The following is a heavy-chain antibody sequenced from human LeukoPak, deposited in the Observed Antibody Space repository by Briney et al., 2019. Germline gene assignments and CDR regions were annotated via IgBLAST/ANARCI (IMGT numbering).Heavy chain of an antibody. D-gene: IGHD6-6*01. J-gene: IGHJ4*02. V-gene: IGHV3-30-3*01. Sequence: PGGSLRLSCAASGFTFSSYAMHWVRQAPGKGLEWVAVISYDGSNKYYADPVKGRFTISRDNSKNTLYLQMNSLRAEDTAVYYCAKDGQLQLDYWGQGTLVTVSS. CDR3: AKDGQLQLDY. CDR1: GFTFSSYA. CDR2: ISYDGSNK.